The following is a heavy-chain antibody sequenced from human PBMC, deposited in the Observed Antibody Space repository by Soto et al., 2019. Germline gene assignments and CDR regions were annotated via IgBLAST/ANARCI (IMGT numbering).Heavy chain of an antibody. J-gene: IGHJ5*02. V-gene: IGHV3-21*01. CDR3: TRDASRDSSARGWFDP. CDR1: GFTFRSFT. CDR2: ISSNSAYI. D-gene: IGHD6-13*01. Sequence: GGFLRLSCAASGFTFRSFTMNWVRQAPGKGLEWVSTISSNSAYIYYTDALRGRFTISRDNAKNSLHLQMNSLRAEDTAVYYCTRDASRDSSARGWFDPWGPGTLVTVSS.